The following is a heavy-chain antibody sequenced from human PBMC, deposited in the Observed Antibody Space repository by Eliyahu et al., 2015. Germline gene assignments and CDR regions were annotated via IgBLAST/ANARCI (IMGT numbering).Heavy chain of an antibody. D-gene: IGHD3-22*01. CDR2: IKSKTDGGTT. J-gene: IGHJ4*02. CDR1: GXXXXNAW. Sequence: EVQLVXSGGGLVKPGGSLRLSCAGSGXXXXNAWVXWVRQAPGKGLEWVGRIKSKTDGGTTDYAAPVKGRFTISRDDSKTTVYLQMNGLKTEDTAVYYCTTSHYYDSTYDYWGQGTLVTVSS. CDR3: TTSHYYDSTYDY. V-gene: IGHV3-15*01.